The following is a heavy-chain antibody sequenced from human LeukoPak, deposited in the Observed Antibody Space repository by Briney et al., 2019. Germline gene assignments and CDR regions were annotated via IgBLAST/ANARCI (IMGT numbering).Heavy chain of an antibody. CDR1: GGSISSYY. CDR2: IYTSGST. CDR3: AREPPPINCSGGSCYRGLFDY. Sequence: PSETLSLTCTVSGGSISSYYWSWIRQPAGKGLEWIGRIYTSGSTNYNPSLKSRVTISVDTSKNQFSLKLSSVTAADTAVYYCAREPPPINCSGGSCYRGLFDYWGQGTLVTVSS. D-gene: IGHD2-15*01. V-gene: IGHV4-4*07. J-gene: IGHJ4*02.